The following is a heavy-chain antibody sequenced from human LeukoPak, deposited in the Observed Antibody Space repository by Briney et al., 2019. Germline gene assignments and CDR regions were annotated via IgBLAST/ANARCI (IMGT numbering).Heavy chain of an antibody. Sequence: PSETLSLTCTVSGGSISSYYWSWIRQPPGKGLEWIGYIYYSGSTNYNPSLKSRVTISVDTSKNQFSLKLSSVTAADTAVYYCARERCYDSNPDYWGQGTLVTVSS. CDR3: ARERCYDSNPDY. V-gene: IGHV4-59*01. CDR1: GGSISSYY. D-gene: IGHD3-22*01. CDR2: IYYSGST. J-gene: IGHJ4*02.